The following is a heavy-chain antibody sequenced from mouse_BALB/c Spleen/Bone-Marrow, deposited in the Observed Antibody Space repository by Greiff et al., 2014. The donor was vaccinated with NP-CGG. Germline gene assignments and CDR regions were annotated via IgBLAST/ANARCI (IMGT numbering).Heavy chain of an antibody. CDR2: TNPYNDGT. V-gene: IGHV1-14*01. CDR3: ARDYGNLAWFAY. D-gene: IGHD2-1*01. Sequence: EVQLQQSGPELVKPGASVKMSCKASGYTFTSYVMHWVKQKPGQGLEWIGYTNPYNDGTKYNEKFKGKATLTSDKSSSTAYMELSSLTSEDSAVYYCARDYGNLAWFAYWGQGTLVTVSA. CDR1: GYTFTSYV. J-gene: IGHJ3*01.